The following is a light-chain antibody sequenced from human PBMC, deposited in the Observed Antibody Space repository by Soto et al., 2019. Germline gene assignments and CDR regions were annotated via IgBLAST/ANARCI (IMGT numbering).Light chain of an antibody. J-gene: IGKJ2*01. CDR2: AAS. V-gene: IGKV1-39*01. CDR1: QSISSY. CDR3: QQSYRTRT. Sequence: DIPMTQSPSSLSASVGDRVTITCRASQSISSYLNWYQQKPGKAPKLLIYAASSLHSGVPSRFSGSVSGKDFTLTISSLQPEDFATYYCQQSYRTRTFGQGTKLEIK.